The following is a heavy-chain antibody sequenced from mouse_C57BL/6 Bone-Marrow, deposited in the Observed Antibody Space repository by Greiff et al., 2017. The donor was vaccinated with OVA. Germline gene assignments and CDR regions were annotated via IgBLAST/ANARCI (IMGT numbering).Heavy chain of an antibody. J-gene: IGHJ1*03. CDR1: GFTFSDYG. D-gene: IGHD1-1*01. Sequence: EVQLVESGGGLVQPGGSLKLSCAASGFTFSDYGMAWVRQAPRKGPEWVAFISNLAYSIYYADTVTGRFTISRENAKNTLYLEMSSLRSEDTAMYYCARRRGEGTVVYWYFDVWGTGTTVTVSS. CDR2: ISNLAYSI. V-gene: IGHV5-15*01. CDR3: ARRRGEGTVVYWYFDV.